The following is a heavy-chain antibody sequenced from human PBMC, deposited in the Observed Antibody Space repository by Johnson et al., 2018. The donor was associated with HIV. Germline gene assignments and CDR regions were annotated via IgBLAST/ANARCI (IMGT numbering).Heavy chain of an antibody. V-gene: IGHV3-30*14. CDR2: ISYDGSNK. CDR3: AREGRVGATGPGPTLQDAFDI. D-gene: IGHD1-26*01. Sequence: QVQLVESGGGVVQPGRSLRLSCAASGFTFSSYAMHWVRQAPGKGLEWVAVISYDGSNKYYADSVKGRFTISRDNSKNTLYLQMNSLRSEDTAVYYCAREGRVGATGPGPTLQDAFDIWGQGTMVTVSS. J-gene: IGHJ3*02. CDR1: GFTFSSYA.